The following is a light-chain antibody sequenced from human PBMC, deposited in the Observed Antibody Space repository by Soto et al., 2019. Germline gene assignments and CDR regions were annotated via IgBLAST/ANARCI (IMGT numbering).Light chain of an antibody. CDR1: QSVSSSY. J-gene: IGKJ1*01. V-gene: IGKV3-20*01. CDR3: QQYGSSPKT. Sequence: EIVLTQSPGTLSLSPGERATLSCRASQSVSSSYLAWYQQKPGQATRLLIYGASSRATGIPDRFSGSGSGTDFTLTISRLEPEDFAVYYCQQYGSSPKTFGQGTTVDIK. CDR2: GAS.